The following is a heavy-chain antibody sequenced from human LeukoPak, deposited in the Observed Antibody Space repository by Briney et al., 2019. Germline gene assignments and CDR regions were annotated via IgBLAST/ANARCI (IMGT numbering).Heavy chain of an antibody. CDR1: GYTFTSYD. CDR2: MNPNSGNT. V-gene: IGHV1-8*01. Sequence: ASVKVSCKASGYTFTSYDINWVRQATGQGLEWMGWMNPNSGNTGYAQKFQGRVTMTRNTSISTAYMELSSLRSEDTAVYYCARGLYYYGSGSYQNYYYYYYMDVWGKGTTVTVSS. J-gene: IGHJ6*03. CDR3: ARGLYYYGSGSYQNYYYYYYMDV. D-gene: IGHD3-10*01.